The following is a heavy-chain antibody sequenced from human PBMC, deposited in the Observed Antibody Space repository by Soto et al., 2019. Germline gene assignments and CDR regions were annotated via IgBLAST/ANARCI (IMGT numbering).Heavy chain of an antibody. D-gene: IGHD2-8*02. Sequence: EVQLLESGGGLRQPGGSLRLSCATSGFRFSNYAMSWVRQAPGKGLEWVSGFGVDYVTYYADSVRGRFTISRDNSKNTPYLQMNSLTAEDTALYYCAKAKGSFDHTGPDQWGQGTLVTVSS. J-gene: IGHJ4*02. V-gene: IGHV3-23*01. CDR1: GFRFSNYA. CDR3: AKAKGSFDHTGPDQ. CDR2: FGVDYVT.